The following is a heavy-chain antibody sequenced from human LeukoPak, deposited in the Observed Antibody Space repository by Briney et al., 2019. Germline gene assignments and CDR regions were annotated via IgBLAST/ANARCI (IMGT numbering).Heavy chain of an antibody. V-gene: IGHV3-48*01. CDR3: ARSTSGTFDY. D-gene: IGHD6-13*01. CDR1: GFTFSIYS. CDR2: ITSDRRTI. J-gene: IGHJ4*02. Sequence: GGSLRLSCAASGFTFSIYSMNWVRQAPGKGLEWVSYITSDRRTISYADPVKGRFTISRDNDRRLLYLQMDSLRAGDTAIYYCARSTSGTFDYWGQGMLVTVSS.